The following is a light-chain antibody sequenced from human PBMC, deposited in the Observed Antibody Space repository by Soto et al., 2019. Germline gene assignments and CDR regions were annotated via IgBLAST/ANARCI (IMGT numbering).Light chain of an antibody. CDR1: STNIGSNA. Sequence: QSVLTQPPSASGTPGQRVTISWSGSSTNIGSNAVHWYQQLPGTAPQLLIYSNNQRPSGVPDRFSGSKSGTSASLAISGLQSEDEADYYCAAWDASLNGVLFGGGTKLTVL. V-gene: IGLV1-44*01. J-gene: IGLJ2*01. CDR3: AAWDASLNGVL. CDR2: SNN.